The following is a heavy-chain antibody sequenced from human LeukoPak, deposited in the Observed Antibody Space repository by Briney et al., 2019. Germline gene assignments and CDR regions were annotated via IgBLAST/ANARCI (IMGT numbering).Heavy chain of an antibody. V-gene: IGHV1-46*01. D-gene: IGHD3-3*01. CDR3: ARGLEWLTRRHTWFDP. J-gene: IGHJ5*02. CDR1: GYTFTSYY. CDR2: INPSGGNT. Sequence: ASVKVSCKASGYTFTSYYIHWVRQAPGQGLEWMGKINPSGGNTRYAQKFQGRVTMTRDMSTSTAYMELRSLRSDDTAVYYCARGLEWLTRRHTWFDPWGQGTLVTVSS.